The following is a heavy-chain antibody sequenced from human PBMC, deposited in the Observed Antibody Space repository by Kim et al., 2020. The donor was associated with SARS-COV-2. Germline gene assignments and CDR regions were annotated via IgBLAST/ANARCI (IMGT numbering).Heavy chain of an antibody. CDR3: AREALAGGYYSGMDV. J-gene: IGHJ6*02. V-gene: IGHV3-30*01. Sequence: DAVKGRFTIPRDNSKNTLYLQMNSLRAEDTAVYYCAREALAGGYYSGMDVWGQGTTVTVSS. D-gene: IGHD6-19*01.